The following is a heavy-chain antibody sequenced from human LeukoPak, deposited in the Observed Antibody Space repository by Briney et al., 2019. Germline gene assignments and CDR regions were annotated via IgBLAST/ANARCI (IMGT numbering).Heavy chain of an antibody. CDR3: ARDSRYCSGGSCLMDY. Sequence: SVKVSCKASGDTFSNYAISWVRQAPGQGLEWMGRIIPILDIPNYAQKFQGRVTITADKSTSTAYMELNILRSEDTAVYYCARDSRYCSGGSCLMDYWGQGTLVTVSS. J-gene: IGHJ4*02. D-gene: IGHD2-15*01. CDR2: IIPILDIP. CDR1: GDTFSNYA. V-gene: IGHV1-69*04.